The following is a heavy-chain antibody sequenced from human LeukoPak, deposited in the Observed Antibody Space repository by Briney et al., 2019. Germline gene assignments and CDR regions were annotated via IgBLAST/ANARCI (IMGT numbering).Heavy chain of an antibody. Sequence: GGSLRLSYAASGFNVSTNYMRWVRQAPRKGLAWVSVIYSGGSTSYAASVKGRFTISRDNSKNTLYLQMNSLRAEDTAVYYCARGGHRQQQLDYWGQGTLVTVSS. CDR3: ARGGHRQQQLDY. J-gene: IGHJ4*02. CDR2: IYSGGST. CDR1: GFNVSTNY. D-gene: IGHD6-13*01. V-gene: IGHV3-53*01.